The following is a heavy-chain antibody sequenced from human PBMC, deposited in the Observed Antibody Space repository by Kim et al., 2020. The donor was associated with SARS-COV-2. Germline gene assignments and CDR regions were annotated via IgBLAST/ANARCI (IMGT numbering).Heavy chain of an antibody. CDR1: GFTFSSYA. Sequence: GGSLRLSCAASGFTFSSYAMSWVRQAPGKGLEWVSAISGSGGSTYYADSVKGRFTISRDNSKNTLYLQMNSLRAEDTAVYYCAKGGPGVPAVLWYFDYWGQGTLVTVSS. J-gene: IGHJ4*02. CDR2: ISGSGGST. V-gene: IGHV3-23*01. D-gene: IGHD2-2*01. CDR3: AKGGPGVPAVLWYFDY.